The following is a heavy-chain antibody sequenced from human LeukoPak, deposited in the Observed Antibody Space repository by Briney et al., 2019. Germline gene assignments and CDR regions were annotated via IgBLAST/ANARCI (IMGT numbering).Heavy chain of an antibody. CDR3: ARALPRYSSGWYVNY. Sequence: SETLSLTCAVYGGSFSGYYWSWIRQPPGKGLEWIGEIDHSGSTNYNPSLKSRVTISVDTSKNQFSLKLSSVTAADTAVYYCARALPRYSSGWYVNYWGQGTLVTVSS. CDR1: GGSFSGYY. V-gene: IGHV4-34*01. D-gene: IGHD6-19*01. CDR2: IDHSGST. J-gene: IGHJ4*02.